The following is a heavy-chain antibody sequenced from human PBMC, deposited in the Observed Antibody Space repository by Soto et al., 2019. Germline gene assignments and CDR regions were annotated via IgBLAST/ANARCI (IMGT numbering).Heavy chain of an antibody. CDR3: ARDRKYYDSSGYYPVD. Sequence: GGSLRLSCAAAGFTFSSYGMHWVRQAPGKGLEWVAVIWFDGSNKYYADSVKGRFTISRDNSKNTLYLQMNSLRAEDTAVYYCARDRKYYDSSGYYPVDWGQGTLVTVSS. D-gene: IGHD3-22*01. V-gene: IGHV3-33*01. CDR2: IWFDGSNK. J-gene: IGHJ4*02. CDR1: GFTFSSYG.